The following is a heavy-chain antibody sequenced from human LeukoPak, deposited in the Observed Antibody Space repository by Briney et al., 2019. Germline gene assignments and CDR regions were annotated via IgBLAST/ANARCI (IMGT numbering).Heavy chain of an antibody. CDR2: ICHSGST. Sequence: PSETLSLTCAVSGYSISSGYYWGWIRQPPGKGLEWIGSICHSGSTYYNPSLKSRVTISVDTSKNQFSLKLSSGTAADTAVYYCARHREYGDYAVPMDYWGQGTLVTVSS. CDR3: ARHREYGDYAVPMDY. CDR1: GYSISSGYY. V-gene: IGHV4-38-2*01. D-gene: IGHD4-17*01. J-gene: IGHJ4*02.